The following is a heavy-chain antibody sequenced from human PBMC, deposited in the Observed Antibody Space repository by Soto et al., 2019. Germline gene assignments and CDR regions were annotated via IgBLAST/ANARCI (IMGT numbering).Heavy chain of an antibody. D-gene: IGHD2-21*02. J-gene: IGHJ3*02. CDR3: ARSEIVVVTLDAFDI. V-gene: IGHV1-69*13. Sequence: ASVKVSCKASGGTFSSYAISWVRQAPGQGLEWMGGIIPIFGTANYAQKFQGRVTITADESTSTAYMELSSLRSEDTAVYYCARSEIVVVTLDAFDIWGQGTMVTVSS. CDR2: IIPIFGTA. CDR1: GGTFSSYA.